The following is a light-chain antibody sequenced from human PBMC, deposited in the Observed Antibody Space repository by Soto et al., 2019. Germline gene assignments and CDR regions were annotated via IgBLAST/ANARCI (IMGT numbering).Light chain of an antibody. J-gene: IGKJ1*01. V-gene: IGKV1-5*01. CDR3: QQYKSYSWT. CDR2: DAS. CDR1: QSVSGW. Sequence: DIQMTQSPPTLSASVGDRVTITCRASQSVSGWLAWYQQKPGKAPKLLIYDASSLEGGVPSRFSGSGSGTEFSLTITSLQPDDFATYYCQQYKSYSWTFGPGTKVDIK.